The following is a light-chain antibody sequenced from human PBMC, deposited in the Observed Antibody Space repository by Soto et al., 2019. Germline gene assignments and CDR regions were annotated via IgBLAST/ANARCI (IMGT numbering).Light chain of an antibody. CDR2: NVS. J-gene: IGLJ2*01. Sequence: QSVLTQPASVSGSPGQSITISCTGTSSDVGGYNYVSWYQQHPGKAPKLMIYNVSNRPSGVSNRFSGSKSGNTAALTIAGLQAEYEGHYYCISFTSTITVLFGGGAQLTVL. CDR3: ISFTSTITVL. V-gene: IGLV2-14*01. CDR1: SSDVGGYNY.